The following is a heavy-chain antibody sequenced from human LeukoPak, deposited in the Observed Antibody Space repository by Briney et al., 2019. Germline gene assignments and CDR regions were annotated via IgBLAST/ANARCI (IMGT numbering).Heavy chain of an antibody. J-gene: IGHJ4*02. CDR1: GYSFTTYW. V-gene: IGHV5-51*01. CDR3: AGRDWNGQYYFDF. D-gene: IGHD1-1*01. CDR2: IYPADSDT. Sequence: GESLKISCKGSGYSFTTYWIAWVRQMPGKGLECMGIIYPADSDTRYSPSFQGQVTISADKSITTAYLQWSSLKASDTAIYYCAGRDWNGQYYFDFWGQGTLVTVSS.